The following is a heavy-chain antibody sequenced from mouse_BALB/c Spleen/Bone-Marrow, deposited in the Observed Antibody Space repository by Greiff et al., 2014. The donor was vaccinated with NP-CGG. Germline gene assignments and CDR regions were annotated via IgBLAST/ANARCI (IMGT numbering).Heavy chain of an antibody. CDR2: IWSDGST. CDR3: ARHDNDGYYLAY. D-gene: IGHD2-3*01. V-gene: IGHV2-6-2*01. Sequence: QVQLQQSGPDLVTPSQSLSITCTVSGFSLTIYGVHWVRQPPGKGLEWLVVIWSDGSTTYKSALKSRLSISKDNAKSQVFSKMNRLQTDDTATYDCARHDNDGYYLAYWGQGTLVTVSA. J-gene: IGHJ3*01. CDR1: GFSLTIYG.